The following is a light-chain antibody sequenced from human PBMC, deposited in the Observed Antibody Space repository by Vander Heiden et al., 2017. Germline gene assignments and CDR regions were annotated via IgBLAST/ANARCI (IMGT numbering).Light chain of an antibody. Sequence: DIQMTQSPSTLSASVGDRVTITCRASQSISSWLAWYQQKPGKAPKLLIYKASSLESGVPSRFSGSGSGTEFTLTISSLQPDDFATYYCQQDNSYSLTFGGGTRVEIK. V-gene: IGKV1-5*03. CDR2: KAS. J-gene: IGKJ4*01. CDR1: QSISSW. CDR3: QQDNSYSLT.